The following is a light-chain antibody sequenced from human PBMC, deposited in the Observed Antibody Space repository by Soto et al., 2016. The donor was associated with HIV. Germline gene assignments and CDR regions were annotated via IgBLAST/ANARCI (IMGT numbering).Light chain of an antibody. Sequence: DIQMTQSPSTLSASVGDRVTITCRASQGISTWLAWYQQKPGKAPKLLIYKASTLETGVPSRFSGSGSGTDFTLTLSSVQPDDVGTYYCQQYNNVPWTFGQGTKLEMK. V-gene: IGKV1-5*03. CDR2: KAS. J-gene: IGKJ1*01. CDR3: QQYNNVPWT. CDR1: QGISTW.